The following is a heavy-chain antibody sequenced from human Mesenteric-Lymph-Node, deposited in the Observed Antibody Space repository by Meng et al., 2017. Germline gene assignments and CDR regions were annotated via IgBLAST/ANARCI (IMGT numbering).Heavy chain of an antibody. CDR2: ISYDGSNK. CDR3: AKERWELLLRDAFDI. Sequence: GESLKISCAASGFTFSSYAMHWVRQAPGKGLEWVAVISYDGSNKYYADSVKGRFTISRDNSKNTLYLQMNSLRAEDTAVYYCAKERWELLLRDAFDIWGQGTMVTVSS. J-gene: IGHJ3*02. CDR1: GFTFSSYA. V-gene: IGHV3-30*04. D-gene: IGHD1-26*01.